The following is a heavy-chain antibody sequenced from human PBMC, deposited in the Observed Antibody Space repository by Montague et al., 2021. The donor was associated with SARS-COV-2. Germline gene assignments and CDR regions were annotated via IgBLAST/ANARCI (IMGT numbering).Heavy chain of an antibody. Sequence: SETLSLTCTVSGGSISSSSYYWGWIRQPPGKGLEWIGSIYYSGSTYYNPSLKSRVTISVDTSKNQFSLKLSSVTAADTAVYYCARRKAGYCSGGSCYSAAVFDYWGQGTLVTVAS. J-gene: IGHJ4*02. V-gene: IGHV4-39*01. D-gene: IGHD2-15*01. CDR3: ARRKAGYCSGGSCYSAAVFDY. CDR2: IYYSGST. CDR1: GGSISSSSYY.